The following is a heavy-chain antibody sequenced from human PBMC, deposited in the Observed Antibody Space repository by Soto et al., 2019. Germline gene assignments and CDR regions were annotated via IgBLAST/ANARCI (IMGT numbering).Heavy chain of an antibody. CDR2: ISYDGSNK. CDR3: ARDCETVNTASYYYAMDV. D-gene: IGHD4-17*01. V-gene: IGHV3-30-3*01. Sequence: PGGSLRLSCAASGFTFSSYAMHWVRQAPGKGLEWVAVISYDGSNKYYADSVKGRFTISRDNSKNTLYLQMNSLRAEDTAVYYCARDCETVNTASYYYAMDVWGQGTTVTVSS. CDR1: GFTFSSYA. J-gene: IGHJ6*01.